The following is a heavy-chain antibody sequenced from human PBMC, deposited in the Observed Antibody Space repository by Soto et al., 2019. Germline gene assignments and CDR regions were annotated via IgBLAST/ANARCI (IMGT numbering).Heavy chain of an antibody. CDR2: IYPGDSDT. CDR3: ARHTHGYYYYYYGMDV. D-gene: IGHD6-25*01. V-gene: IGHV5-51*01. Sequence: GESLKISCKGSGYSFTSYWIGWVRQMPGKGLEWMGIIYPGDSDTRYSPSFQGQVTISADKSISTAYLQWSSLKASDTAMYYCARHTHGYYYYYYGMDVWGQGTTVTVS. CDR1: GYSFTSYW. J-gene: IGHJ6*02.